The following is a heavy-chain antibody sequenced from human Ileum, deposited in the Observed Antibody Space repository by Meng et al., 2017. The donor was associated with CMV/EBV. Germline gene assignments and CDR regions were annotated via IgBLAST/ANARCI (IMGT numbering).Heavy chain of an antibody. D-gene: IGHD5-12*01. CDR2: SYYNGIT. Sequence: VPLPESGPCLLNPAQTLSLLCTVSSASIANDEYYWSWIRQPPGKGLEWIGYSYYNGITYYNPSLKSRIAILVDTSKSQFSLSVSSVTAADTAVYYCAKYSGPSRWFDPWGQGTLVTVSS. J-gene: IGHJ5*02. CDR1: SASIANDEYY. V-gene: IGHV4-30-4*01. CDR3: AKYSGPSRWFDP.